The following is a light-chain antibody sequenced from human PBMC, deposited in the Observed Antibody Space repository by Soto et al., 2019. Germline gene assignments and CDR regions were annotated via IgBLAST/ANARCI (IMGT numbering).Light chain of an antibody. V-gene: IGKV3-11*01. CDR2: DAS. Sequence: EIVLTHSPATRSLSPGERATLSCRASQSVSSYLVWYQKKPDQAPRLLIYDASNRATGIPARFSGSGSGTDFSLTISSLEPEDFAVYYCQQRSNSLTFSGGTKVDIK. J-gene: IGKJ4*01. CDR3: QQRSNSLT. CDR1: QSVSSY.